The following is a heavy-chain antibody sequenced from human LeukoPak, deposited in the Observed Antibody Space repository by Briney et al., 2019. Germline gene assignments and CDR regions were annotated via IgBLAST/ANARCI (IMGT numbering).Heavy chain of an antibody. CDR1: GFTFSSYA. Sequence: QPGGSLRLSCAASGFTFSSYAMHWVRQAPGKGLEWVAVISYDGSNKYYADSVKGRFTISRDNSKNTLYLQMNSLRAEDTAVYYCARDWSSGWYFYVSDYYYYGMDVWGQGTTVTVSS. CDR3: ARDWSSGWYFYVSDYYYYGMDV. J-gene: IGHJ6*02. V-gene: IGHV3-30-3*01. D-gene: IGHD6-19*01. CDR2: ISYDGSNK.